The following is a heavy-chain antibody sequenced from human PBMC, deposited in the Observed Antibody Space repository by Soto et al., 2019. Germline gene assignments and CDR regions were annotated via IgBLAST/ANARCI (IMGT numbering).Heavy chain of an antibody. V-gene: IGHV3-30*18. CDR2: ISYDGSNK. CDR1: GFTFSSYG. D-gene: IGHD3-9*01. CDR3: AKDLYYDILTGPWGYYYYYGMDV. Sequence: GGSLRLSCAASGFTFSSYGMHWVRQAPGKGLEWVAVISYDGSNKYYADSVKGRFTISRDNSKNTLYLQMNSLRAEDTAVYYCAKDLYYDILTGPWGYYYYYGMDVWGQGTTVTVSS. J-gene: IGHJ6*02.